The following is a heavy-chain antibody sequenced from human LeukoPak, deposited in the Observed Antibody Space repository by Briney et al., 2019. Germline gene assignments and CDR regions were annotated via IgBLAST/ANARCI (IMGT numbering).Heavy chain of an antibody. CDR2: ISGSGGST. Sequence: GGSLRLSCVASGFTFSSYAMSWVRQAPGMGLEWVSAISGSGGSTYYADSVRGRFTMSRDNSKNTLSLQMNSLKTEDTAVYYCTSGGWELWGQGTLVTVSS. CDR1: GFTFSSYA. V-gene: IGHV3-23*01. J-gene: IGHJ4*02. CDR3: TSGGWEL. D-gene: IGHD1-26*01.